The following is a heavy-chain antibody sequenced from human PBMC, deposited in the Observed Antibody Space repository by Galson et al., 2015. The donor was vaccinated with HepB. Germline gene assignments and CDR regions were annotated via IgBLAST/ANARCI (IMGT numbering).Heavy chain of an antibody. CDR2: INAGNGNT. J-gene: IGHJ5*02. D-gene: IGHD2-8*01. Sequence: SVKVSCKASGYTFTSYAMHWVRQAPGQRLEWMGWINAGNGNTKYSQKFQGRVTITRDTSASTAYMELSSLRSEDTAVYYCARNSAVYAISWFDPWGQGTLVTVSS. CDR1: GYTFTSYA. CDR3: ARNSAVYAISWFDP. V-gene: IGHV1-3*01.